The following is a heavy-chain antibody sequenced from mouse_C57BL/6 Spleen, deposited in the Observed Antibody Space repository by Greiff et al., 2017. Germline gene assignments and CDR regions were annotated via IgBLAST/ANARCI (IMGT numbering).Heavy chain of an antibody. CDR1: GYSIPDYE. V-gene: IGHV1-15*01. CDR2: IDPETGGN. CDR3: TRRDYYVSSHWYFDV. J-gene: IGHJ1*03. D-gene: IGHD1-1*01. Sequence: QVQLQQSGAELVRPGASVTLSCKASGYSIPDYEMHWVKQTPVHGLEWIGAIDPETGGNAYNQKIKGKAILTADKSSNTAYMELRSLTSEDSAVYYSTRRDYYVSSHWYFDVWGTGTPATVSS.